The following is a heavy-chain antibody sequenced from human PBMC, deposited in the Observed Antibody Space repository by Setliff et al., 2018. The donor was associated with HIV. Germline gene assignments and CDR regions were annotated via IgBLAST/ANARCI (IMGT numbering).Heavy chain of an antibody. CDR1: GMSFSNAW. Sequence: PGGSLRLSCAASGMSFSNAWMSWVRQVPGKGLEWLGRIKSKENGETIDYGAPVKGRVTISRDDSKNTLYLQMNSLTTADTAVYYCTTVCRGRCWGQGTQVTVSS. CDR2: IKSKENGETI. V-gene: IGHV3-15*01. J-gene: IGHJ4*02. CDR3: TTVCRGRC. D-gene: IGHD2-15*01.